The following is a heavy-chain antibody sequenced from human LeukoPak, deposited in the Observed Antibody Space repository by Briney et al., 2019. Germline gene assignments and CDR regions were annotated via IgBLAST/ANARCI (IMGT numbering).Heavy chain of an antibody. J-gene: IGHJ6*03. CDR3: ARDNTPARNYYYMGV. Sequence: ASVKVSCKASGGTFSSYAISWVRQAPGQGLEWMGGIIPIFGTANYAQKFQGRVTITTDESTSTAYMELSSLRSEDTAVYYCARDNTPARNYYYMGVWGKGTTVTVSS. D-gene: IGHD6-6*01. V-gene: IGHV1-69*05. CDR1: GGTFSSYA. CDR2: IIPIFGTA.